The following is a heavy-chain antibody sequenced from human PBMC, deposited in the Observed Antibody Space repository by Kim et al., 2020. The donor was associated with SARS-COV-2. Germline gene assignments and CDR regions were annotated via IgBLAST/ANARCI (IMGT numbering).Heavy chain of an antibody. CDR2: IWYDGSNK. D-gene: IGHD1-26*01. CDR1: GFTFSSYG. Sequence: GGSLRLSCAASGFTFSSYGMHWVRQAPGKGLEWVAVIWYDGSNKYYADSVKGRFTISRDNSKNTLYLQMNSLRAEDTAVYYCARDRWELLVRYYGMDVWGQGTTVTVSS. J-gene: IGHJ6*02. CDR3: ARDRWELLVRYYGMDV. V-gene: IGHV3-33*01.